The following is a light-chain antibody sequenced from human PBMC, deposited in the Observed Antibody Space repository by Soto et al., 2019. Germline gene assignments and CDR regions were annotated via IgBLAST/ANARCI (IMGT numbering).Light chain of an antibody. Sequence: DIQMTQSPFTPPATVGDRVTITFRASQSISNWLAWYQQKPGKAPKLLIYAASTLQSGVPSRFSGSGSGTEFTLTISSLQPEDFATYYCQQLNSYPITFGQGTRLEIK. CDR1: QSISNW. V-gene: IGKV1-5*01. CDR2: AAS. J-gene: IGKJ5*01. CDR3: QQLNSYPIT.